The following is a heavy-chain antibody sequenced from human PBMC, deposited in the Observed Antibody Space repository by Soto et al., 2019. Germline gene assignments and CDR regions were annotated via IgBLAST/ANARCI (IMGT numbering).Heavy chain of an antibody. CDR1: GGSISSGGYY. V-gene: IGHV4-31*11. CDR2: IYYSGST. J-gene: IGHJ4*02. Sequence: SETLSLTCAVSGGSISSGGYYWSWIRQHPGKGLEWIGYIYYSGSTYYNPSLKSRVTISVDTSKNQFSLKLSSVTAADTAVYYCARVYSGSYSDSWGQGTLVTAPQ. D-gene: IGHD1-26*01. CDR3: ARVYSGSYSDS.